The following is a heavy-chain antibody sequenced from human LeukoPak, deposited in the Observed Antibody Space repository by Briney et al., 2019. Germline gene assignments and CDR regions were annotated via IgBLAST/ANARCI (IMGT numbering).Heavy chain of an antibody. V-gene: IGHV1-18*01. CDR2: ISAYNSNT. Sequence: ASVKVSCKASGYTFTSYGISWVRQAPGQGLEWMGWISAYNSNTNYAQKLQGRVTMTTDTSTSTAYMELRSLRSDDTAVYYCARVARDSVDTAMVREFDYWGQGTLVTVSS. D-gene: IGHD5-18*01. J-gene: IGHJ4*02. CDR3: ARVARDSVDTAMVREFDY. CDR1: GYTFTSYG.